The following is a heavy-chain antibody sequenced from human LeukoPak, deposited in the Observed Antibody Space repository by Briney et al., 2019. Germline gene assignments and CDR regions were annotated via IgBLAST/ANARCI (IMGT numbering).Heavy chain of an antibody. CDR3: ATRYYDILTGYYEEYYFDY. CDR2: TIPIFGTA. V-gene: IGHV1-69*06. D-gene: IGHD3-9*01. Sequence: ASVKVSCKASGGTFSSYAISWVRQAPGQGLEWMGGTIPIFGTANYAQKFQGRVTITADKSTSTAYMELSSLRSEDTAVYYCATRYYDILTGYYEEYYFDYWGQGTLVTVSS. J-gene: IGHJ4*02. CDR1: GGTFSSYA.